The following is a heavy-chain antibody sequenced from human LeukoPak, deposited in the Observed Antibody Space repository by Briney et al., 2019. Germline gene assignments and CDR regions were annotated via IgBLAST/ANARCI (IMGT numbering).Heavy chain of an antibody. CDR2: INPKSGAT. D-gene: IGHD6-13*01. V-gene: IGHV1-2*02. J-gene: IGHJ3*02. CDR3: ASLLSGDSSHWGAFDM. CDR1: GYTFTAYY. Sequence: ASVKVSCKASGYTFTAYYIHWVRQAPGQGLEWMGWINPKSGATDYAQKFQGRVTMTRDTSVRTAYMELTRLRSDDTAVYHCASLLSGDSSHWGAFDMWGQGTMVTVSS.